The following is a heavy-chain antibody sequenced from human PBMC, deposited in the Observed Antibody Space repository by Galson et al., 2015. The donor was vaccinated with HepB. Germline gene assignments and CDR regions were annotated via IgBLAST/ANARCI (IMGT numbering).Heavy chain of an antibody. CDR3: ANGFGGYYYYMDV. Sequence: SLRLSCAASGFTFSSYAMSWVRQAPGKGLEWVSAISGSGGSTYYADSVKGRFTISRDNSKNTLYLQMNSLRAEDTAVYYCANGFGGYYYYMDVWGKGTTVTVSS. J-gene: IGHJ6*03. CDR2: ISGSGGST. D-gene: IGHD3-10*01. CDR1: GFTFSSYA. V-gene: IGHV3-23*01.